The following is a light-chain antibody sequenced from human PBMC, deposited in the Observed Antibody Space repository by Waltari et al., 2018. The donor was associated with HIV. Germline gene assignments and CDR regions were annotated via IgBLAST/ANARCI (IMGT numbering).Light chain of an antibody. CDR2: ELS. CDR3: SSYTVRNTLI. Sequence: SALTHPASISVSPVPSVTISYPLINPSLPLSDSVSWYQHLPAKAPQLIIFELSVRPSGISHRFSGYKSGNTASLTISGLQAEDEADYYCSSYTVRNTLIFGGGTKLTVL. J-gene: IGLJ2*01. V-gene: IGLV2-14*01. CDR1: NPSLPLSDS.